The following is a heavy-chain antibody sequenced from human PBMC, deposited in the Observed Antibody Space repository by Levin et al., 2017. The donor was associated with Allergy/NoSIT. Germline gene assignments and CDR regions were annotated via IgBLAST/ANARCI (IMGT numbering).Heavy chain of an antibody. CDR3: ARQKYSNNWYGFDY. CDR1: GYSFSSYW. D-gene: IGHD6-13*01. CDR2: IYPGDSDT. J-gene: IGHJ4*02. V-gene: IGHV5-51*01. Sequence: GESLKISCKGSGYSFSSYWIGWVRQMPGKGLEWVAIIYPGDSDTRYSPSFQGQVTISADKSISTAYLQWSSLKASDTAIYYCARQKYSNNWYGFDYWGQGTLVTVSS.